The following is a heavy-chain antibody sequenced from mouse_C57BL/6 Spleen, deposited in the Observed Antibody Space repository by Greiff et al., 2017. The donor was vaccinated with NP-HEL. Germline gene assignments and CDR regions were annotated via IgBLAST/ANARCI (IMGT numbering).Heavy chain of an antibody. CDR2: ISSGSSTI. CDR3: ARKSPIDYGYGMDY. J-gene: IGHJ4*01. D-gene: IGHD1-1*02. V-gene: IGHV5-17*01. CDR1: GFTFSDYG. Sequence: EVQLVESGGGLVKPGGSLKLSCAASGFTFSDYGMHWVRQAPEKGLEWVAYISSGSSTIYYADTVKGRFTISRDNAKNTLFLQMTSLRSEDTAMYYCARKSPIDYGYGMDYWGQGTSVTVSS.